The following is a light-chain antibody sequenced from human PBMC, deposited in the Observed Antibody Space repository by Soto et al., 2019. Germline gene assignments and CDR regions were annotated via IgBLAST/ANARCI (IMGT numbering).Light chain of an antibody. CDR3: CSYAGSSTYV. V-gene: IGLV2-23*02. Sequence: QSALTQPASVSGSPGQSITISWTGTSSDVGSYNLVSWYQQHPGKAPKVMIYEVSKRPSGVPNRFSGSKSGNTASLTISGLQAEDEADYYCCSYAGSSTYVFGTGTKLTVL. CDR2: EVS. J-gene: IGLJ1*01. CDR1: SSDVGSYNL.